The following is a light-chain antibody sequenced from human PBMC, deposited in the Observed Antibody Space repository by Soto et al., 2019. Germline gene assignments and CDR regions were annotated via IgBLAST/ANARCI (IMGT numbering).Light chain of an antibody. CDR3: CSYAGSSTFYV. CDR2: NTS. V-gene: IGLV7-43*01. CDR1: TGAVTSGYY. J-gene: IGLJ1*01. Sequence: QAVVTQEPSLTVSPGGTVTLTCASSTGAVTSGYYPNWFQQKPGQAPRALIYNTSNKHPWTPARFSGSLLGGQAALTLSGVQPEDEADYYCCSYAGSSTFYVFGTGTKLTVL.